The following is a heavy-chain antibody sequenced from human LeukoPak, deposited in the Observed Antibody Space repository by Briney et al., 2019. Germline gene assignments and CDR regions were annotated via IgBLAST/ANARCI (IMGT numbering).Heavy chain of an antibody. Sequence: SGPTLVNPTQTLTLTCTFSGFSLSTSGVGVGWIRQPPGKALEWLALIYWNDDKRYSPSLKSRLTITKDTSKNQVVLTVTNMDPVDTATYYCAHRRVYDYVWGSYRYFWFDPWGQGTLVTVSS. CDR2: IYWNDDK. J-gene: IGHJ5*02. D-gene: IGHD3-16*02. V-gene: IGHV2-5*01. CDR1: GFSLSTSGVG. CDR3: AHRRVYDYVWGSYRYFWFDP.